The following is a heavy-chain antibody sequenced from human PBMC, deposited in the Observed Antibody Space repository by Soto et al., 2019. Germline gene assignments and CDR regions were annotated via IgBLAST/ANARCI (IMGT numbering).Heavy chain of an antibody. D-gene: IGHD6-13*01. CDR3: ARRGYGSRWPNVYMDV. V-gene: IGHV3-64*01. J-gene: IGHJ6*03. Sequence: EAQLVESGGGLVQPGGSLRLFCAASGFTFSNYEMHWVRQAPGKGLEYVSGISNNGAHTDYAKSVKGRFTISRDNSENTLYLQMGSLRAEDMALYYCARRGYGSRWPNVYMDVWSKGTTVTVSS. CDR1: GFTFSNYE. CDR2: ISNNGAHT.